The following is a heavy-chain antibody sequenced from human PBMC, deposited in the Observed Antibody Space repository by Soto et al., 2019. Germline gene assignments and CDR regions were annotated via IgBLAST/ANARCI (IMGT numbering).Heavy chain of an antibody. CDR1: GGSISSSSYY. D-gene: IGHD6-19*01. V-gene: IGHV4-39*01. CDR2: IYYSGST. J-gene: IGHJ4*02. CDR3: ATLAVAGNMYYSDY. Sequence: QLLESGPGLVKPSETLSLTCTVSGGSISSSSYYWGWIRQPPGKGLEWIGRIYYSGSTYYNPSLKSRVTISVDTSKTQVSLMQSSVTAADTAVYYCATLAVAGNMYYSDYWGQGTLVTVSS.